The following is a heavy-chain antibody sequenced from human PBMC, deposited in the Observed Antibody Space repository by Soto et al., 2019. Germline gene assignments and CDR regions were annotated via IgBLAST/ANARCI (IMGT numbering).Heavy chain of an antibody. CDR3: ASNLLLGGFDY. CDR1: GGTFSSYA. CDR2: IIPIFGTA. J-gene: IGHJ4*02. Sequence: SVKVSCKASGGTFSSYAISWVRQAPGQGLEWMGGIIPIFGTANYAQKFQGRVPITADKSTSTAYMELSSLRSEDTAVYYCASNLLLGGFDYWGQGTLVTVSS. V-gene: IGHV1-69*06.